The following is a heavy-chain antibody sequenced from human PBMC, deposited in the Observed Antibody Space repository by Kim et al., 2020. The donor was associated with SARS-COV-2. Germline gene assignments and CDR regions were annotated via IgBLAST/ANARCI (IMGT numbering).Heavy chain of an antibody. CDR1: GFTFSSYA. D-gene: IGHD3-10*01. CDR2: IWYDGSNK. CDR3: AKRGTKYYYGSGSSPLPYYYYCMAV. Sequence: GGSLRLSCAASGFTFSSYAMHWVRQAPGKGLEWVAVIWYDGSNKYYADSVKGRFTISRDNSKNTLYLQMNSLRAEDTAVYYCAKRGTKYYYGSGSSPLPYYYYCMAVWAQGTTVTVSS. J-gene: IGHJ6*02. V-gene: IGHV3-33*06.